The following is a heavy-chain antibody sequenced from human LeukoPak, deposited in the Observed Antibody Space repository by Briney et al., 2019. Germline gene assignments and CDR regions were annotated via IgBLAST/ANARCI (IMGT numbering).Heavy chain of an antibody. CDR1: AFTFSSYW. CDR3: AKGGATVIDY. J-gene: IGHJ4*02. D-gene: IGHD4-17*01. Sequence: PGGSLRLSCAASAFTFSSYWMHWVRQAPGKGLVWVSRINSDGISTSYADSVKGRFTIPRDNAKNTLYLQMNSLRAEDTAVYYCAKGGATVIDYWGQGTLVTVSS. V-gene: IGHV3-74*01. CDR2: INSDGIST.